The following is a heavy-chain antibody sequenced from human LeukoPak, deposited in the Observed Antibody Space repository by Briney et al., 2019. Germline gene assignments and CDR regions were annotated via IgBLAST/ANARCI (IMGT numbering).Heavy chain of an antibody. CDR3: ARCGTPNNHYGYGVDV. CDR1: GFTFSDYY. J-gene: IGHJ6*02. D-gene: IGHD1-26*01. V-gene: IGHV3-11*03. CDR2: ISVSGSYT. Sequence: KPGGSLRLSCAASGFTFSDYYMSWIRQAPGKGLEWISYISVSGSYTNYADSVKGRFTISRGNAKNSLYLQMISLRAEDTAVYYCARCGTPNNHYGYGVDVWGQGTTVIVSS.